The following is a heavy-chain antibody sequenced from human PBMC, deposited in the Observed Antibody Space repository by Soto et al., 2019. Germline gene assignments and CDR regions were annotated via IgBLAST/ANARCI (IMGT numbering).Heavy chain of an antibody. Sequence: SETLSLTCAVYGGSFSGYYWSWIRQPPGKGLEWIGEINHSGSTNYNPSLKSRVTIPVDTSKNQFSLKLSSVTAADTAVYYCARKPYDYVWGSYRNYYYYGMDVWGQGTTVTVSS. J-gene: IGHJ6*02. V-gene: IGHV4-34*01. D-gene: IGHD3-16*02. CDR1: GGSFSGYY. CDR2: INHSGST. CDR3: ARKPYDYVWGSYRNYYYYGMDV.